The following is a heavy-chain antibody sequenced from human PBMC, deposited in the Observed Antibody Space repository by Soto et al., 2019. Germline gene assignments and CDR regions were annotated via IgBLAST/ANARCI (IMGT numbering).Heavy chain of an antibody. CDR3: ARDLKPYYDSSGYSDY. J-gene: IGHJ4*02. Sequence: QGQLVESGGGVVQPGRSLRLSCAASGFTFSSYGMHWVRQAPGKGLEWVAVIWYDGSNKYYADSVKGRFTISRDNSKNTLYLQMNSLRAEDTAVYYCARDLKPYYDSSGYSDYWGQGTLVTVSS. D-gene: IGHD3-22*01. V-gene: IGHV3-33*01. CDR2: IWYDGSNK. CDR1: GFTFSSYG.